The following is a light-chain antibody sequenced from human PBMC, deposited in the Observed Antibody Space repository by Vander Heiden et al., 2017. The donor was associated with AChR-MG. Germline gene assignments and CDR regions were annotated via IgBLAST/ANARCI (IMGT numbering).Light chain of an antibody. Sequence: QSVLTQPPSVSGAPGQRLTISCSGTSSNIRAGYDVHWYQQLPGRAPKILIFGNNNRPSGVPDRFSGSKSGASASLAITGLQLEDEADYYCQSYDRSLSVWVFGGGTKLTVL. CDR2: GNN. CDR1: SSNIRAGYD. J-gene: IGLJ3*02. V-gene: IGLV1-40*01. CDR3: QSYDRSLSVWV.